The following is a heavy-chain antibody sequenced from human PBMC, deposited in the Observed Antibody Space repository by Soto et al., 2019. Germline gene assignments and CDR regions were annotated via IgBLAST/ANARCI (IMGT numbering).Heavy chain of an antibody. Sequence: QVQLQESGPGLVKPSQTLSLTCTVSGGSISSGDYYWSWIRQPPGKGLEWIGYIYYSGSTYYNPSPQSRATISVATSKNQFSLKLISVTAADTAVYYCARVAGTFYWYFDLWGRGTLVTVSS. CDR3: ARVAGTFYWYFDL. V-gene: IGHV4-30-4*01. CDR2: IYYSGST. CDR1: GGSISSGDYY. J-gene: IGHJ2*01. D-gene: IGHD3-10*01.